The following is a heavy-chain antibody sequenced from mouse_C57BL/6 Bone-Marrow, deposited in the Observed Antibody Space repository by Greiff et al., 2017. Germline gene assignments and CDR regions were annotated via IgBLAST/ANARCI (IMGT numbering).Heavy chain of an antibody. V-gene: IGHV7-3*01. D-gene: IGHD1-1*01. Sequence: EVKLMESGGGLVQPGGSLSLSCAASGFTFTDYYMSWVRQPPGKALEWLGFIRNKANGYTTEYSASVKGRFTISRDNSQSILYLQMDALRAEDSATYDCARYRIYNYGSSYVDYAMDYWGQGTSVTVSS. CDR2: IRNKANGYTT. CDR3: ARYRIYNYGSSYVDYAMDY. J-gene: IGHJ4*01. CDR1: GFTFTDYY.